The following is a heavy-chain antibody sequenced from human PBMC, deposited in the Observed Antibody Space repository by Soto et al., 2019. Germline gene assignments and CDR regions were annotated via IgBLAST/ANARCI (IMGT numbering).Heavy chain of an antibody. J-gene: IGHJ3*02. D-gene: IGHD3-10*01. Sequence: GSGPTLVNPTQTLTLTCTFSGFSLSTSGVGVGWIRQPPGKALEWLALIYWDDDKRYSPSLKSRLTITKDTSKNQVVLTMTNMDPVDTATYYCVHSRGWFGELLQPNENAFDIWGQGTMVTVSS. CDR1: GFSLSTSGVG. CDR2: IYWDDDK. V-gene: IGHV2-5*02. CDR3: VHSRGWFGELLQPNENAFDI.